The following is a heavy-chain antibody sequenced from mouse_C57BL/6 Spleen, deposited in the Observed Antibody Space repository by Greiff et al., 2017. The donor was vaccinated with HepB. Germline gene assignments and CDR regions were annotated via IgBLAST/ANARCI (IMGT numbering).Heavy chain of an antibody. Sequence: EVKLVESGEGLVKPGGSLKLSCAASGFTFSSYAMSWVRQTPEKRLEWVAYISSGGDYIYYADTVKGRFTISRDNARNTLYLQMSSLKSEDTAMYYCTRAPSSYVRDYWGQGTSVTVSS. J-gene: IGHJ4*01. D-gene: IGHD1-1*01. CDR3: TRAPSSYVRDY. CDR1: GFTFSSYA. V-gene: IGHV5-9-1*02. CDR2: ISSGGDYI.